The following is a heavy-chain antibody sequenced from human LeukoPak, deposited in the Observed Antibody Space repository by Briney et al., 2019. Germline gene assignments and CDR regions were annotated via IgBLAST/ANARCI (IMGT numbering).Heavy chain of an antibody. CDR1: GYSFTSYW. CDR3: ARPPAAGDFDY. V-gene: IGHV5-51*01. D-gene: IGHD6-13*01. CDR2: IYPGDSDT. Sequence: GESLKISCKGSGYSFTSYWIGWVRRMPGKGLEWMGIIYPGDSDTRYSPSFQGQVTISADKSVSTAYLQWSSLKASDTAMFYCARPPAAGDFDYWGQGTLVTVSS. J-gene: IGHJ4*02.